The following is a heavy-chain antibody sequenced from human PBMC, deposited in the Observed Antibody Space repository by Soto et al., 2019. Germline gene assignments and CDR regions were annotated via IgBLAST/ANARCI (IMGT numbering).Heavy chain of an antibody. Sequence: EVQLVESGGGLVQPGGSLRLSCAASGFTVSSNYMSWVRQAPGQGLEWVSVIYSGGSTYYADSVKGRFTISRDNSKNTRYLQMNSLRAEDTAVYYCARVRGSITIFGVVITDTHPVDYWGQGTLVTVSS. CDR1: GFTVSSNY. CDR3: ARVRGSITIFGVVITDTHPVDY. CDR2: IYSGGST. V-gene: IGHV3-66*01. D-gene: IGHD3-3*01. J-gene: IGHJ4*02.